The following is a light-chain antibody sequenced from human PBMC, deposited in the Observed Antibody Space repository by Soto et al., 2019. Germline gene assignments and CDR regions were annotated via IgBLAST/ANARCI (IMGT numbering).Light chain of an antibody. Sequence: EIVLTQSPGTLTLSPGERATLSCRASQSVSASYLARYQQKPGQAPRLLIYGASSRNTGIPDRFSGSGSRTDFTLTISRLEPEDFAVFYCQQYGRSPWTFGQGTKVEIK. CDR1: QSVSASY. CDR2: GAS. CDR3: QQYGRSPWT. J-gene: IGKJ1*01. V-gene: IGKV3-20*01.